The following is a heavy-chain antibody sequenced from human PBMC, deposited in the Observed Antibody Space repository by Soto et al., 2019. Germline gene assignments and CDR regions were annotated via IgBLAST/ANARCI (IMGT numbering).Heavy chain of an antibody. D-gene: IGHD3-3*01. V-gene: IGHV1-69*01. CDR3: ARRVVIPRSYYYYYGMDV. CDR1: GGTFSSYA. J-gene: IGHJ6*02. Sequence: QVQLVQSGAEVKKPGSSVKVSCKASGGTFSSYAISWVRQAPGQGLEWMGGIIPIFGTANYAQKFQASVTITADESTSTAYMELSSLRSEDTAVYYCARRVVIPRSYYYYYGMDVWGQGTTVTVSS. CDR2: IIPIFGTA.